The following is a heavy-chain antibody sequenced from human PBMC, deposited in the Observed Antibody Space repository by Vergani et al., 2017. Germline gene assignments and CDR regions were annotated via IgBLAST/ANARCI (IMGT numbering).Heavy chain of an antibody. CDR1: GGSFSGYY. D-gene: IGHD3-3*01. V-gene: IGHV4-34*01. CDR2: INHSGST. CDR3: ARLTPPFGVVIMLRYFDY. Sequence: QVQLQQWGAGLLKPSETLSLTCAVYGGSFSGYYWSWIRQPPGKGLEWIGEINHSGSTNYNPSLKSRVTISVDTSKNQSSLKLSSVPAADTAVYYCARLTPPFGVVIMLRYFDYWGQGTLVTVSS. J-gene: IGHJ4*02.